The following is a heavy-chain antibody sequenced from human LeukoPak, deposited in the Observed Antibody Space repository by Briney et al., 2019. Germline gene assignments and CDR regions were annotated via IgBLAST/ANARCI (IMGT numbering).Heavy chain of an antibody. J-gene: IGHJ3*02. V-gene: IGHV3-21*01. Sequence: GGSLRLSCAASGFTFSSYAMSWVRQAPGKGLEWVSSISSSSSYIYYADSVKGRFTISRDNAKNSLYLQMNSLRAEDTAVYYCARDFYDSSGYYFDAFDIWGQGTVVTVSS. CDR3: ARDFYDSSGYYFDAFDI. CDR2: ISSSSSYI. D-gene: IGHD3-22*01. CDR1: GFTFSSYA.